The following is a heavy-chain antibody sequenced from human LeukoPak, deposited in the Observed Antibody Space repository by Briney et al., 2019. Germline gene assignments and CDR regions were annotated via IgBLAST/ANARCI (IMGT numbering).Heavy chain of an antibody. Sequence: GESLKISCKASGYTFTSYGISWVRQAPGQGLEWMGWISAYNGNTNYAQKLQGRVTMTTDTSTSTAYMELRSLRSDDTAVYYCARAMSAYSGSYLMRFDYWSQGTLVTVSS. CDR2: ISAYNGNT. V-gene: IGHV1-18*01. CDR1: GYTFTSYG. D-gene: IGHD1-26*01. CDR3: ARAMSAYSGSYLMRFDY. J-gene: IGHJ4*02.